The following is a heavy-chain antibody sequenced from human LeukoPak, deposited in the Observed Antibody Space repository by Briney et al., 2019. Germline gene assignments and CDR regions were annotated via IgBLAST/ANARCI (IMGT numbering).Heavy chain of an antibody. J-gene: IGHJ4*02. CDR1: GGSFSGYY. Sequence: SETLSLTCAVYGGSFSGYYWSWIRQPPGKGLEWIGEINHSGSTNHNPSLKSRVTISVDTSKNQFSLKLSSVTAADTAVYYCARVGSRDYVWGSYRRQGNIQKWGQGTLVTVSS. D-gene: IGHD3-16*02. CDR3: ARVGSRDYVWGSYRRQGNIQK. CDR2: INHSGST. V-gene: IGHV4-34*01.